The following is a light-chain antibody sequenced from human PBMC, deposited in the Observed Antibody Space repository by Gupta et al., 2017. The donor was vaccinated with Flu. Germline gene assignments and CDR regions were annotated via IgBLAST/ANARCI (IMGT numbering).Light chain of an antibody. CDR3: CSYVDAYSWV. CDR1: STDIGASKY. J-gene: IGLJ3*02. V-gene: IGLV2-11*01. CDR2: DVI. Sequence: QSALTQPRSVSGSPGQSVPISCTGSSTDIGASKYVSWYQQHPGKAPKFLIFDVINRPSGVPDRFSGSKSGNTASLTISGLQAEDEADYYCCSYVDAYSWVFGGGTTLTVL.